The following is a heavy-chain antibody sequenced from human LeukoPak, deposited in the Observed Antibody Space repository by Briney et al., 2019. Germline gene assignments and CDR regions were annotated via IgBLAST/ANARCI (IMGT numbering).Heavy chain of an antibody. CDR2: INRNSGTL. CDR3: ARGLGGNQGYFDL. V-gene: IGHV3-9*01. D-gene: IGHD4-23*01. CDR1: GFIFDDYA. Sequence: PGRSLRLSCAASGFIFDDYAMHWVRQAPGKGLEWVSTINRNSGTLAYADSVKGRFTTSRDNAKNSLYLQMNSLRTEDTALYYCARGLGGNQGYFDLWGRGTLATVSS. J-gene: IGHJ2*01.